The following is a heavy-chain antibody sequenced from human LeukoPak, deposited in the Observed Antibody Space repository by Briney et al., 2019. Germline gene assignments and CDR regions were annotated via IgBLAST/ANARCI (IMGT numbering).Heavy chain of an antibody. CDR1: GFTFGSYW. CDR2: IKQDGSEK. Sequence: GGSLRLSCAASGFTFGSYWLSWVRQAPGKGLEWVANIKQDGSEKYCVDSVKGRFTISRDNAKNSLYLQMNNLRAEDSAIYYCARGHTSAWDHCFDYWGQGTLVTVSS. CDR3: ARGHTSAWDHCFDY. J-gene: IGHJ4*02. V-gene: IGHV3-7*04. D-gene: IGHD6-19*01.